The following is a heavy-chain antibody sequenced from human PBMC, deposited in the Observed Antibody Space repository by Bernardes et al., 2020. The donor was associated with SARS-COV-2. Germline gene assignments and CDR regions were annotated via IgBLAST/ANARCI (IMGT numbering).Heavy chain of an antibody. D-gene: IGHD2-21*02. CDR2: INGNGIIT. Sequence: GGSLRLSCAASGFSVSRYWMHWVRLAPGKGLVWVARINGNGIITNYADSVKGRFTISRDNAKNTVFLEMNSLRAADTAVYYCTRDVYPDSYFYGVDVWGHGATVTVS. J-gene: IGHJ6*02. V-gene: IGHV3-74*01. CDR1: GFSVSRYW. CDR3: TRDVYPDSYFYGVDV.